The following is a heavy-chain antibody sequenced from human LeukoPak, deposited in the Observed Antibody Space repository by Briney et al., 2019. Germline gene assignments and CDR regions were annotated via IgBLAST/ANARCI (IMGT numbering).Heavy chain of an antibody. CDR3: ARRGGSSSRRSPIDY. D-gene: IGHD6-6*01. J-gene: IGHJ4*02. V-gene: IGHV3-7*01. Sequence: GGSLRLSCTASGFTFSDYWMTWVRQAPGKGPEWVANIKQDGSQRYYVDSVRGRFTISRDNAKNSLFLQMNGLRAEDTAVYYCARRGGSSSRRSPIDYWGQGALVTVSS. CDR2: IKQDGSQR. CDR1: GFTFSDYW.